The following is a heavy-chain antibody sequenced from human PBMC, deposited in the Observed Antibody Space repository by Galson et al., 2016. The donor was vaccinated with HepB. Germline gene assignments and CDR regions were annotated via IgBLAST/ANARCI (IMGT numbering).Heavy chain of an antibody. CDR1: GFTFSSYA. J-gene: IGHJ4*02. CDR3: AKEEYGTSFGFFDY. Sequence: SLRLSCAASGFTFSSYALSWVRQTPGKGLEWVSVIGAGGGDTYYAESVKGRFTISSDNSKNTLYLQMDSLRVEDTAENYCAKEEYGTSFGFFDYWGQGALVTVSS. V-gene: IGHV3-23*01. D-gene: IGHD6-6*01. CDR2: IGAGGGDT.